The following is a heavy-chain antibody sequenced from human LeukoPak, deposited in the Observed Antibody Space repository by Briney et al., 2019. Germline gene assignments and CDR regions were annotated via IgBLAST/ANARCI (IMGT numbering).Heavy chain of an antibody. CDR2: INPNGGGT. V-gene: IGHV1-2*02. Sequence: ASVKVSCKASGYTFTGYYMHWVRQAPGQGLEWIGWINPNGGGTNYAQKFQGRVTMTRDTSISTAYMELSRLRSDDTALYYCARGGWELLRTSFDYWGQGTLVTVSS. J-gene: IGHJ4*02. CDR3: ARGGWELLRTSFDY. D-gene: IGHD1-26*01. CDR1: GYTFTGYY.